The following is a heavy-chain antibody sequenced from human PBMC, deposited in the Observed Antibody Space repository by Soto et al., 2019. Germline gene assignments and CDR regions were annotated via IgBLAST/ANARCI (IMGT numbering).Heavy chain of an antibody. CDR1: GYTFTGYY. CDR2: INPNSGGT. CDR3: ARFGLTTGYYYYGMDV. V-gene: IGHV1-2*04. Sequence: ASVKVSCKASGYTFTGYYMHWVRQAPGQGLEWMGWINPNSGGTNYAQKFQGWVTMTRDTSISTAYMELSRLRSDDTAVYYCARFGLTTGYYYYGMDVWGQATTVTVSS. D-gene: IGHD4-17*01. J-gene: IGHJ6*02.